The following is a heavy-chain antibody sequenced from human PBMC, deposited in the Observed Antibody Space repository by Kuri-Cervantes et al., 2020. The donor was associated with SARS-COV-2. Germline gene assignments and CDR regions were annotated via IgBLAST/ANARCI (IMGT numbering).Heavy chain of an antibody. CDR2: ISAYNGNT. D-gene: IGHD3-3*01. CDR3: ARDRGDITIIGVVLGYMDV. Sequence: ASVKVSCKASGYTFTSYGISWVRQAPGQGLEWMGWISAYNGNTNYAQKLQGRVTMTTDTSTSTAYMELRSLRSDDTAVYYCARDRGDITIIGVVLGYMDVWGKGTTVTVSS. V-gene: IGHV1-18*01. J-gene: IGHJ6*03. CDR1: GYTFTSYG.